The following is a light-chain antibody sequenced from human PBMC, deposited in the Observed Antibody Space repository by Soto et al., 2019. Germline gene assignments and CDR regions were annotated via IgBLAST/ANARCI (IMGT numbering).Light chain of an antibody. V-gene: IGKV1-5*03. CDR3: QQYGGSSPWT. J-gene: IGKJ1*01. Sequence: DIQMTQSPSTLSASVGDRVTITCRASQSISSWLAWYQQKPGKAPKLLIYKASSLETGVPSRFSGSGSGTEFTLIISSLQPDDFASYYCQQYGGSSPWTFGQGTKVEIK. CDR1: QSISSW. CDR2: KAS.